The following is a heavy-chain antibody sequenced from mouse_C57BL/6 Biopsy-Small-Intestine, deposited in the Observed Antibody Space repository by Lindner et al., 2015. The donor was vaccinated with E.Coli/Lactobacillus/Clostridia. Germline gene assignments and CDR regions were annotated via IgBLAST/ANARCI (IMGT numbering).Heavy chain of an antibody. CDR2: IIPILGKI. D-gene: IGHD2-1*01. J-gene: IGHJ1*01. Sequence: SVKVSCKASGGTFNSYTVSWVRQAPGQGLEWMGRIIPILGKIDYAQRFQGRVTITADKSTGTAYMELSSLRSEDTAVYFCARGLPEYFYYYGMDVWGQGTAVTVSS. V-gene: IGHV1-81*01. CDR1: GGTFNSYT. CDR3: ARGLPEYFYYYGMDV.